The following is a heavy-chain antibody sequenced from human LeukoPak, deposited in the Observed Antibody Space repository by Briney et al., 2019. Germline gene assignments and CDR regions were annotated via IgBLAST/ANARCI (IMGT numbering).Heavy chain of an antibody. CDR1: GYTFSAYY. CDR3: ARDLYSSGWTNAFDI. Sequence: GASVKVSCKASGYTFSAYYMHWVRQGPGQGLAWMGWINANSGGTNYAQKFQGRVTMTRDTSISTAYMELSSLRSDDTAVYYCARDLYSSGWTNAFDIWGQGTMVAVSS. V-gene: IGHV1-2*02. J-gene: IGHJ3*02. CDR2: INANSGGT. D-gene: IGHD6-19*01.